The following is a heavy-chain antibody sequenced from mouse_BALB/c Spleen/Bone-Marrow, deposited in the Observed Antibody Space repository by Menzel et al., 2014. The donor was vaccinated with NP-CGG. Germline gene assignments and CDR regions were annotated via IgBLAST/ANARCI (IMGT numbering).Heavy chain of an antibody. D-gene: IGHD2-3*01. J-gene: IGHJ4*01. Sequence: QVQLQQSGAELMKPGASVKISCKATGYTFSNYWIEWIKQRPGHGLEWIGEILPGSGSSNYNEKLKGKATFTADTSSNAAYMQLSSLTSEDSAVYYCARTADGYYYAMDYWDQRTSVTVSS. CDR3: ARTADGYYYAMDY. CDR2: ILPGSGSS. CDR1: GYTFSNYW. V-gene: IGHV1-9*01.